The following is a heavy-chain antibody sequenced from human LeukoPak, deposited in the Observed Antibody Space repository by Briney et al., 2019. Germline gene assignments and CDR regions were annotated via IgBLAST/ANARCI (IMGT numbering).Heavy chain of an antibody. V-gene: IGHV4-4*02. D-gene: IGHD4-17*01. Sequence: SETLSLTCAVSGGSISSSNWWGWVRPPPGEGLEWIGEIYHRGSTIYNPSLKSRVAISVDKSKSQFSLKPGSVTAADTAVYYCARQYGDYLYYYYGMDVWGKGTTVTVSS. CDR2: IYHRGST. J-gene: IGHJ6*04. CDR1: GGSISSSNW. CDR3: ARQYGDYLYYYYGMDV.